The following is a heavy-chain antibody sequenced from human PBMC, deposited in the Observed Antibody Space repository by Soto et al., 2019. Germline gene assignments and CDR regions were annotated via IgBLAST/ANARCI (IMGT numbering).Heavy chain of an antibody. CDR2: IFSNDEK. Sequence: QVTLKESGPVLVKPTETLTLTCTVSGFSLSNARMGVSWIRQPPGKALEWLAHIFSNDEKSYSSSLKSRPTLSXDXSXRPXVLTMTNMDPVDTATYYCARIFPLARTGTTDWFDPWGQGTLVTVSS. CDR3: ARIFPLARTGTTDWFDP. V-gene: IGHV2-26*01. D-gene: IGHD4-17*01. CDR1: GFSLSNARMG. J-gene: IGHJ5*02.